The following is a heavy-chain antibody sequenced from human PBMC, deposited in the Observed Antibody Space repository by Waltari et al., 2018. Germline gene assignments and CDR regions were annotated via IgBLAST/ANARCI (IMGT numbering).Heavy chain of an antibody. CDR1: GFPFSDYW. CDR2: IKKDGSTK. Sequence: EVQVVDSGGDLVQPGGSLSLSCAASGFPFSDYWMGWVRQAPGKGLEWVANIKKDGSTKYYVDSVKGRFTISRDNAKDSLFLQMNSLRAEDTAVYYCARHGDFCFDFWGQGIVVTVSS. D-gene: IGHD4-17*01. J-gene: IGHJ4*02. V-gene: IGHV3-7*01. CDR3: ARHGDFCFDF.